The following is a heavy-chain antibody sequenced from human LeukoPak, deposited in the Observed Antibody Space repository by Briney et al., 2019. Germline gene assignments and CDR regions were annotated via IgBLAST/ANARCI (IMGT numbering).Heavy chain of an antibody. J-gene: IGHJ4*02. D-gene: IGHD3-10*01. CDR1: GGTFSSYA. CDR3: ARVQYYYGSGSYYNTASDYFDY. Sequence: SVKVSCKASGGTFSSYAISWVRQAPGQGLEWMGGIIPIFGTANYAQKLQGRVTMTTDTSTSTAYMELRSLRSDDTAVYYCARVQYYYGSGSYYNTASDYFDYWGQGTLVTVSS. CDR2: IIPIFGTA. V-gene: IGHV1-69*05.